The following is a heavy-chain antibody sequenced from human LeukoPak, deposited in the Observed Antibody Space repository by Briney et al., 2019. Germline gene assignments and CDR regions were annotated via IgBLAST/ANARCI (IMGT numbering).Heavy chain of an antibody. Sequence: ASVKVSCKASGYTFTSYDINWVRQATGQGLEWMGWMNPNSGNTGYAQKFQGRVTMTRNTSISTAYMELSSLRSEDTAVYYCARHYYDSSGSLFDYWGQGTLVTVSS. V-gene: IGHV1-8*01. J-gene: IGHJ4*02. CDR1: GYTFTSYD. D-gene: IGHD3-22*01. CDR2: MNPNSGNT. CDR3: ARHYYDSSGSLFDY.